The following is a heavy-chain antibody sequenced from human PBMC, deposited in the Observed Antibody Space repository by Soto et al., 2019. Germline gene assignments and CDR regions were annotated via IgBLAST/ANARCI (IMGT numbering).Heavy chain of an antibody. CDR3: ARGGYDYVWGSYRYEPNDAFDI. V-gene: IGHV4-30-2*01. Sequence: PSETLSLTCAVSGDSISSGGYSWSWIRQPPGKGLEWIGYIYHSGSTYYNPSLKSRVTISVDRSKNQFSLKLSSVTAADTAVYYCARGGYDYVWGSYRYEPNDAFDIWGQGTMVTVSS. CDR2: IYHSGST. D-gene: IGHD3-16*02. J-gene: IGHJ3*02. CDR1: GDSISSGGYS.